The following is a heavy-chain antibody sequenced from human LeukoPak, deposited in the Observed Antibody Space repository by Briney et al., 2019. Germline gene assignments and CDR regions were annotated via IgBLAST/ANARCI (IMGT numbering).Heavy chain of an antibody. D-gene: IGHD3-10*01. CDR3: AKSRFGESPLTDGMDV. J-gene: IGHJ6*02. V-gene: IGHV3-9*01. CDR1: GFTFDDYA. CDR2: ISWNSGSI. Sequence: PGRSLRLSCAVSGFTFDDYAMHWVRQAPGKGLEWVSGISWNSGSIGYADSVKGRFTISRDNAKNSLYLQMNSLRAEDTALYYCAKSRFGESPLTDGMDVWGQGTTVTVSS.